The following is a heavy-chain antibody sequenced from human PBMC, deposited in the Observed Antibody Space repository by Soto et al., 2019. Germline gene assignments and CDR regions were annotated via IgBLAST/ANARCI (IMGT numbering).Heavy chain of an antibody. Sequence: EVQLVETGGGLVQPGGSLRLSCAASGFTVSSNYMNWVRQAPGEGLEWVSVIYSAGSTYYADSVKGRFTISXDNSKNTXXXXXXXXXXXXXXXXXCXRPVHPADDAFDIWGQGTMVTVSS. V-gene: IGHV3-53*02. J-gene: IGHJ3*02. CDR1: GFTVSSNY. CDR2: IYSAGST. CDR3: XRPVHPADDAFDI.